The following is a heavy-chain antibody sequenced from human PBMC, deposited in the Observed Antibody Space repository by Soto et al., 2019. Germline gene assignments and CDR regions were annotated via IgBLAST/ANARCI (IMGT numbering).Heavy chain of an antibody. Sequence: QVQLVQSGAEVKKPGSSVKVSCKASGGTFSSYAISWVRQAPGQGLEWMGGIIPIFGTANYAQKFQGRVTITADKSTSTAYMELSSLRSEDTAVYYCARGLFPWSLRYYYYGMDVWGQGTTVTVSS. D-gene: IGHD3-10*01. J-gene: IGHJ6*02. CDR2: IIPIFGTA. CDR3: ARGLFPWSLRYYYYGMDV. V-gene: IGHV1-69*06. CDR1: GGTFSSYA.